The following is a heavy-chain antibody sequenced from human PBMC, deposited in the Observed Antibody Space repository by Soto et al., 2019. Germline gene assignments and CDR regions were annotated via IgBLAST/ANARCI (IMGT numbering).Heavy chain of an antibody. CDR2: ISPSGSP. D-gene: IGHD2-8*01. Sequence: SETLSLTCSVSGGSVNSGGYSWSWIRQPPGKGLEWIGFISPSGSPAYNPSLKSRVTISVDRSNNQISLEISSVTAADTAVYYCTRGVLAWGPGXLVTVYS. V-gene: IGHV4-30-2*01. CDR1: GGSVNSGGYS. CDR3: TRGVLA. J-gene: IGHJ5*02.